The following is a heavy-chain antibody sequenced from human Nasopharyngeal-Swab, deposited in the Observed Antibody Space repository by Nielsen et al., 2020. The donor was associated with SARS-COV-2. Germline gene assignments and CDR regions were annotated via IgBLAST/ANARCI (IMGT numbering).Heavy chain of an antibody. CDR3: ARGPTEVTMIVVVHFDY. J-gene: IGHJ4*02. CDR1: GGSISSSSYY. V-gene: IGHV4-39*01. D-gene: IGHD3-22*01. CDR2: IYYSGST. Sequence: SETLSLTCTVSGGSISSSSYYWGWLRQPPGKGLEWIGSIYYSGSTYYNPSLKSRVTISVDTSKNQFSLKLSSVTAADTAVYYCARGPTEVTMIVVVHFDYWGQGTLVTVSS.